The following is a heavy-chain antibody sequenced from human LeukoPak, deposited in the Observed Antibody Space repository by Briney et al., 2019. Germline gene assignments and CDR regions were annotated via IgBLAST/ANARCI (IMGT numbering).Heavy chain of an antibody. J-gene: IGHJ5*02. D-gene: IGHD6-13*01. CDR3: ARGKQQLDNWFDP. CDR1: GGTFSSYA. Sequence: SVKVSCKASGGTFSSYAISWVRQAPGQGLEWMGGIIPIFGTANYAQKFQGRVTITTDESTSTAYMELSSLRSEDTAVYYCARGKQQLDNWFDPWGQGTLVTVSS. CDR2: IIPIFGTA. V-gene: IGHV1-69*05.